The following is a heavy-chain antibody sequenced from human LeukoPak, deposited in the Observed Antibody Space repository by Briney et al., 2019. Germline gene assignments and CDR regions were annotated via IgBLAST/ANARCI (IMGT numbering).Heavy chain of an antibody. V-gene: IGHV4-59*08. CDR2: IYYSGST. J-gene: IGHJ4*02. CDR3: ARAIVLMVYAIPTTHFDY. CDR1: GGSISSYY. Sequence: SETLSLTCTVSGGSISSYYWSWIRQPPGKGLEWIGYIYYSGSTNYNPSLKSRVTISVDTSKNQFSLKLSSVTAADTAVYYCARAIVLMVYAIPTTHFDYWGQGTLVTVSS. D-gene: IGHD2-8*01.